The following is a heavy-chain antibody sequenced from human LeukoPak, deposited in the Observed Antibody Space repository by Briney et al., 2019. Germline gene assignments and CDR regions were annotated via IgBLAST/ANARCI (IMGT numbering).Heavy chain of an antibody. J-gene: IGHJ3*02. CDR2: IKNSGNT. V-gene: IGHV4-4*07. Sequence: PSETLSLTCSVSGGSISSYYWSWIRQPAGKGLEWIGRIKNSGNTNYNPSLESRVTLSLDTSKNQFSLNLSSVTAADTALYYCAREGSSSGWRPFDIWGQGTVVTVSS. CDR1: GGSISSYY. CDR3: AREGSSSGWRPFDI. D-gene: IGHD6-19*01.